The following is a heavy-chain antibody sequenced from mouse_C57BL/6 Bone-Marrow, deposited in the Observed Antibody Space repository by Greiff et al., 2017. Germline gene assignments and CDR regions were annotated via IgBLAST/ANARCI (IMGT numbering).Heavy chain of an antibody. D-gene: IGHD4-1*02. CDR3: ARSLNWALAMDY. J-gene: IGHJ4*01. CDR2: IDPANGNT. CDR1: GFNIKNTY. Sequence: VKLVESVAELVRPGASVKLSCTASGFNIKNTYMHWVKQRPEQGLEWIGRIDPANGNTKYAPKFQGKATIPADTSYNTAYLQRSSLTSEDTAIYYCARSLNWALAMDYWGQGTSVTVSS. V-gene: IGHV14-3*01.